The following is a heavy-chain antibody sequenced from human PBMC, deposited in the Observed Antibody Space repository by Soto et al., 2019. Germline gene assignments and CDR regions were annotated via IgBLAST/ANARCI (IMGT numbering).Heavy chain of an antibody. V-gene: IGHV2-70*04. CDR3: ARIQWSVTAGEEV. J-gene: IGHJ6*02. CDR1: GFSLSTSGMR. CDR2: IDWDDDK. D-gene: IGHD4-17*01. Sequence: GSGPTLVNPTQTLTLTCTFSGFSLSTSGMRVSWIRQPPGKALEWLARIDWDDDKFYSTSLKTRLTISKDTSKNQVVLTMTNMDPVDTATYYCARIQWSVTAGEEVWGQGTTVTVSS.